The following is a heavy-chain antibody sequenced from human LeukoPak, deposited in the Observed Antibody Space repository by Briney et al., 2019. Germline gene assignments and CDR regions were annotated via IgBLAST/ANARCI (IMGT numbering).Heavy chain of an antibody. D-gene: IGHD6-13*01. CDR3: ARGSSPYSSSWYGAFDI. Sequence: SETLSLTCAVYGGSFSGYYWSWIRQPPGKGLEWIGEINHSGSTNYNPSLKSRVTISVDTSKNQFSLKLSSVTAADTAVYYCARGSSPYSSSWYGAFDIWGHGTMVTVS. J-gene: IGHJ3*02. V-gene: IGHV4-34*01. CDR1: GGSFSGYY. CDR2: INHSGST.